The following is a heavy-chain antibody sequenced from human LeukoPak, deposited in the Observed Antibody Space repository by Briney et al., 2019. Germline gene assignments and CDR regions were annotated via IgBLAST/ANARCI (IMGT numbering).Heavy chain of an antibody. D-gene: IGHD6-19*01. CDR2: IGTAGDT. J-gene: IGHJ5*02. CDR1: GFTLSSYD. V-gene: IGHV3-13*01. Sequence: GGSLRLSCAASGFTLSSYDMHWVRQATGKGLEWVSAIGTAGDTYYPGSVKGRFTISRENARNSLYLQMNNLRAEDTAVYYCARGYSSGWYPWGQGTLVTVSS. CDR3: ARGYSSGWYP.